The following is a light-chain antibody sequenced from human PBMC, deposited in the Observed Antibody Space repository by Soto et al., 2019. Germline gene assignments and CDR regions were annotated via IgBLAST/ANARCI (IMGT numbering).Light chain of an antibody. CDR2: AAS. V-gene: IGKV3-15*01. CDR3: QKRYNWPLN. J-gene: IGKJ4*01. CDR1: QSINSN. Sequence: MPDSLATVSVSPEYICSLCGLASQSINSNLAWYQQQPGQAPRLLIYAASTRATAVPDRFSGSGSGTEFTLTTSSLQSEDFAVYYCQKRYNWPLNCGGGNKGGIK.